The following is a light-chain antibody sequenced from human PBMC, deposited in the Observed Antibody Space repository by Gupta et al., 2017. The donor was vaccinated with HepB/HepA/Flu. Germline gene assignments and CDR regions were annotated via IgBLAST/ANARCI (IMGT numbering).Light chain of an antibody. CDR1: QNIRSSS. CDR3: HKDGDSSRT. V-gene: IGKV3-20*01. CDR2: DAS. J-gene: IGKJ2*01. Sequence: EIVLTQSPDNLSLSPGERATLSCRASQNIRSSSLAWYQQRPVQAPRLLIYDASSRATGIPDRFSGSGSGTDFTLTISRREPEDFAVYYCHKDGDSSRTFGQWTKLEIK.